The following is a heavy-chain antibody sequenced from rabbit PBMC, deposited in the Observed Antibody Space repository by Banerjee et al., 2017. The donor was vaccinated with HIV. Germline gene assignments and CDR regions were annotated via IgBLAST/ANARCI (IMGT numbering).Heavy chain of an antibody. CDR2: INTSSGNT. CDR1: GFSFSNKYV. V-gene: IGHV1S45*01. CDR3: ASGYSDVYFNL. J-gene: IGHJ4*01. Sequence: QEQLEESGGGLVQPEGSLTLTCTASGFSFSNKYVMCWVRQAPGKGLEWIACINTSSGNTVYATWAKGRFTISKTSWTTMTLQMTSLIAADTATYFCASGYSDVYFNLWGPGTLVTVS. D-gene: IGHD1-1*01.